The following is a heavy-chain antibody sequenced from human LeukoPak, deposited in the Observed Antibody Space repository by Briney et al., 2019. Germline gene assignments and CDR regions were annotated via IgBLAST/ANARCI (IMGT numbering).Heavy chain of an antibody. J-gene: IGHJ4*02. CDR3: ARNVDTAMAPGYYFDY. CDR1: GGSISSGSYY. V-gene: IGHV4-61*02. CDR2: IYTSGST. Sequence: SETLSLTCTVSGGSISSGSYYWSWIRQPAGKGLEWIGRIYTSGSTNYNPSLKSRVTISVDTSKNQFSLKLSSVTAADTAVYYCARNVDTAMAPGYYFDYWGQGTLVTVSS. D-gene: IGHD5-18*01.